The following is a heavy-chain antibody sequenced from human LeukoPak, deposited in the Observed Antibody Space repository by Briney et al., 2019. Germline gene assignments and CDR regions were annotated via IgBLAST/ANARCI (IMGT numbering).Heavy chain of an antibody. J-gene: IGHJ4*02. Sequence: PGGSLRLSCAASGFSFSSYAMNWVRQAPGKGLEWVAVTSFDGKNTLYADSVKGRFTISRDNSQNTLSLQMNSLRTEDTAMYYCAKDSVIQGYSAFDYWGQGTLVTVSS. CDR2: TSFDGKNT. V-gene: IGHV3-30*18. CDR1: GFSFSSYA. D-gene: IGHD3-22*01. CDR3: AKDSVIQGYSAFDY.